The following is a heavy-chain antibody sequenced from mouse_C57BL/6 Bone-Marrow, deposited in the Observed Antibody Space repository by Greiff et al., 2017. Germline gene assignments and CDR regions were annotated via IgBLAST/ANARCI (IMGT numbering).Heavy chain of an antibody. V-gene: IGHV1-81*01. Sequence: VKQSTGQGLEWIGEIYPSSGNPYYNEKFKGKATLTADKSSSTAYVELRSLTSEDSAVYFCASTWDYWGSGTTLTVSS. CDR2: IYPSSGNP. J-gene: IGHJ2*01. CDR3: ASTWDY.